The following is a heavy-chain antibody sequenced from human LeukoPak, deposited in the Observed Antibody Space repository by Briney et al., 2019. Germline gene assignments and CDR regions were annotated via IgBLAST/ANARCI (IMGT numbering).Heavy chain of an antibody. J-gene: IGHJ4*02. V-gene: IGHV3-9*01. CDR1: GFTFGDYA. D-gene: IGHD5-18*01. CDR3: AKDKSLGGYSYGSYDY. CDR2: ISWNSGYI. Sequence: PGGSLRLSCAASGFTFGDYAMHWVRHAPGKGLEWVSGISWNSGYIGYVDSVKGRFTISRDNAKNSLYLQMNSLRAEDTALYYCAKDKSLGGYSYGSYDYWGQGTLVTVSS.